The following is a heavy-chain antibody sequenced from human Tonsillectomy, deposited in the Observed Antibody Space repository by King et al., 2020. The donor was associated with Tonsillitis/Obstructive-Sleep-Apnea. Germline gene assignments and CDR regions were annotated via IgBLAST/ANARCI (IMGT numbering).Heavy chain of an antibody. D-gene: IGHD2-15*01. CDR2: ISSSSIYI. Sequence: VQLVESGGGLGKPWGSLRLSCAASGFTLSSYSMNWVCQAPGKGLEWFSSISSSSIYIYNSNSVKGRFTITRDNAKNSLYLQMNSLRAEDTAVYYCARDSRVVAATRNDYWGQGTLVTVSS. V-gene: IGHV3-21*01. J-gene: IGHJ4*02. CDR1: GFTLSSYS. CDR3: ARDSRVVAATRNDY.